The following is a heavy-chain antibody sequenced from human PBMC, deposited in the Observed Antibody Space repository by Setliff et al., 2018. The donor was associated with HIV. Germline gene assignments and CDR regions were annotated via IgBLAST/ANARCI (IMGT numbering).Heavy chain of an antibody. D-gene: IGHD5-18*01. J-gene: IGHJ1*01. Sequence: GGSLRLSCAASGFTFSNYGMHWVRQAPGKGLEWVAVIWYDANNKYYADSVKGRFTISRDNSKNTLYLQMNSLRAEDTAVYYCAKDAGSYSYVHEYFQHWGQGTLVTVSS. CDR2: IWYDANNK. V-gene: IGHV3-33*06. CDR1: GFTFSNYG. CDR3: AKDAGSYSYVHEYFQH.